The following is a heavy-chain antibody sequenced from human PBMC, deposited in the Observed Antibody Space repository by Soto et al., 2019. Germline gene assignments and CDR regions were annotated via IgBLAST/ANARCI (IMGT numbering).Heavy chain of an antibody. Sequence: QVQLQESGPGLVKPSGTLSLTCAVSGDSISNSRWWTWVRQPPGKGLEWIGDIFHSGDTNYNPSLNSRVFISVDKSQNQFSLKVSSVTAADTAVYYCAYSTGWYRHDVWGQGTLVIVSS. CDR2: IFHSGDT. D-gene: IGHD6-19*01. CDR1: GDSISNSRW. CDR3: AYSTGWYRHDV. V-gene: IGHV4-4*02. J-gene: IGHJ3*01.